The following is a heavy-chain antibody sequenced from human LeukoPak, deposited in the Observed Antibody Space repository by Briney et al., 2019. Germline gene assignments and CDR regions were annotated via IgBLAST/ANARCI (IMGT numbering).Heavy chain of an antibody. V-gene: IGHV5-10-1*01. D-gene: IGHD2-2*01. Sequence: GESLKISCKGSGYSFTSCWISWMRQMPGKGLEWMGRIDPSDSYTNYSPSFQGHVTISADKSVSTAYLQWSSLKASDTAMYYCARQVVPAASQTKSWYFDLWGRGTLVTVSS. J-gene: IGHJ2*01. CDR2: IDPSDSYT. CDR3: ARQVVPAASQTKSWYFDL. CDR1: GYSFTSCW.